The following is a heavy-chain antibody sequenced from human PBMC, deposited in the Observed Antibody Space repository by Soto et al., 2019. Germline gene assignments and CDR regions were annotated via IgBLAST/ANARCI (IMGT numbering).Heavy chain of an antibody. Sequence: QVQLQESGPGLVKPSQTLSLTCTVSGGSISSGDYYWSWIRQPPGKCLEWIGYISYSGSTYYNPSPKSRVTISVDTSKNPCSLKLSSVTAADTAVYYCARASPVVTDVWGQGTTVTGSS. CDR3: ARASPVVTDV. V-gene: IGHV4-30-4*01. CDR1: GGSISSGDYY. D-gene: IGHD5-18*01. CDR2: ISYSGST. J-gene: IGHJ6*02.